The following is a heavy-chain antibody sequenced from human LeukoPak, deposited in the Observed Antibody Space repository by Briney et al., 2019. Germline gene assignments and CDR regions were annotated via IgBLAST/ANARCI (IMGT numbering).Heavy chain of an antibody. CDR2: INPNSGGT. D-gene: IGHD3-22*01. CDR3: ARASYYYDSSGYPGYYFDY. CDR1: GYTFTGYY. J-gene: IGHJ4*02. V-gene: IGHV1-2*02. Sequence: GASVKVSCKASGYTFTGYYMHWVRQAPGQGLEWMGWINPNSGGTNYAQKFQGRVTMTRDTPISTAYMELSRLRSDDTAVYYCARASYYYDSSGYPGYYFDYWGQGTLVTVSS.